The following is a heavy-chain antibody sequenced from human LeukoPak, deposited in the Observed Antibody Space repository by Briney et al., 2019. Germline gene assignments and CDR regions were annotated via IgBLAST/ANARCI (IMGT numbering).Heavy chain of an antibody. D-gene: IGHD4-11*01. CDR1: RYSFSSVYY. CDR2: IYYSGST. J-gene: IGHJ4*02. V-gene: IGHV4-38-2*01. Sequence: PSETLSLTCAVSRYSFSSVYYWVWIRQPPGKGLEWIGYIYYSGSTTYNPFLKSRVTISLNTSKNQSALKLSSVTATDTAVYYCARHDYSTHYFDSWGQGTLVTVSS. CDR3: ARHDYSTHYFDS.